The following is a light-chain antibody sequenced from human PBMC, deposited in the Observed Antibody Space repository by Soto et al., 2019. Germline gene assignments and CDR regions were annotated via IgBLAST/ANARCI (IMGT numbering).Light chain of an antibody. V-gene: IGLV1-40*01. CDR3: QSNASRLSGSYV. CDR2: GNN. J-gene: IGLJ1*01. Sequence: QSVLTQPPSVSGAPGQRVTISCTGSSSNIGAGYDVHWYQRLPGTAPKVLIYGNNNRPSGVPDRFSGSKSGTSASLAITGLQAEDEADSYCQSNASRLSGSYVFGTGTKLTVL. CDR1: SSNIGAGYD.